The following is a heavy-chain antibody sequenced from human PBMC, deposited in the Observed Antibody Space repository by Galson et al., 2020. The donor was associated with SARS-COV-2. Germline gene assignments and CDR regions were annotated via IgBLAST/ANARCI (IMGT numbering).Heavy chain of an antibody. V-gene: IGHV4-61*09. CDR2: IYTSGST. J-gene: IGHJ4*02. CDR3: AREGGGSYLWYFDY. CDR1: GGSISSGSYY. Sequence: SETLSLTCTVSGGSISSGSYYWSWIRQPAGKGLEWIGHIYTSGSTNYNPSLKSRVTISVDTSKNQFSLKLSSVTAADTAVYYCAREGGGSYLWYFDYWGQGTLVTVSS. D-gene: IGHD1-26*01.